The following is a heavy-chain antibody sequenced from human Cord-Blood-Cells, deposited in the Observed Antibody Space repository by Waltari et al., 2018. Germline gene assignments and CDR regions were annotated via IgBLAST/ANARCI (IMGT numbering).Heavy chain of an antibody. CDR1: GYTLTELS. D-gene: IGHD3-10*01. CDR3: ATDRGHDSLQEAFDI. Sequence: QVQLVQSGAEVKKPGASVKVSCKVSGYTLTELSMHWVRKAPGKGLEWLGGFDPEDGETIYVQKFQGRVTMTEDTSTDTAYMELSSLRSEDTAVYYCATDRGHDSLQEAFDIWGQGTMVTVSS. CDR2: FDPEDGET. J-gene: IGHJ3*02. V-gene: IGHV1-24*01.